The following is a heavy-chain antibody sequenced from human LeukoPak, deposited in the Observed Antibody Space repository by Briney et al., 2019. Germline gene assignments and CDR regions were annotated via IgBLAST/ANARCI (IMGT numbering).Heavy chain of an antibody. D-gene: IGHD3-9*01. Sequence: SETLSLTCAVYGGSFSGYYWSWIRQPPGKGLEWIGEINHSGSTNYNPSLKSRVTISVDTSQNQFSLKLSSVTAADTAVYYCARGPLSYYDILTGLDYWGQGTLVTVSS. V-gene: IGHV4-34*01. J-gene: IGHJ4*02. CDR2: INHSGST. CDR1: GGSFSGYY. CDR3: ARGPLSYYDILTGLDY.